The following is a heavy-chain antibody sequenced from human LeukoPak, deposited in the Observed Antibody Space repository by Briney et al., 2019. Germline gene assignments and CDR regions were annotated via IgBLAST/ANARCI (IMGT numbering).Heavy chain of an antibody. Sequence: GASVKVSCKPSGYTFTGYYIHWVRQAPTQGLEWMGWINPNSGTTKYAQKFQGRVTVTRDTSISTAYMDLSSLRSNDTAIYYCARGSPLREMATTGGFFDSWGQGTLVTVSS. CDR1: GYTFTGYY. CDR3: ARGSPLREMATTGGFFDS. CDR2: INPNSGTT. V-gene: IGHV1-2*02. J-gene: IGHJ4*02. D-gene: IGHD5-24*01.